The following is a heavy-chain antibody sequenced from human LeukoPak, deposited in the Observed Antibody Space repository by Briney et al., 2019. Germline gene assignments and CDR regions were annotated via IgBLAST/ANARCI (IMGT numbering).Heavy chain of an antibody. CDR3: ARVPRAGRPKVWWYFDL. CDR1: GDSIRTYY. V-gene: IGHV4-59*01. Sequence: SETLSLTCSVSGDSIRTYYWSWIRQPPGKGLEWIGYIIDTGSTNYKPSLKSRVTISVDTSKNQFSLKLSSVTAADTAVYYCARVPRAGRPKVWWYFDLWGRGTLVTVSS. J-gene: IGHJ2*01. CDR2: IIDTGST. D-gene: IGHD3-10*01.